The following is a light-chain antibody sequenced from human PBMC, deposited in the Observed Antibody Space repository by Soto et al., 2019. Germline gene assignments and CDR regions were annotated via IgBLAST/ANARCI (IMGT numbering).Light chain of an antibody. CDR3: SSYRSVGTLV. CDR1: NSNLGAGYD. J-gene: IGLJ1*01. Sequence: QSVLTQPPSVSGAPGQRVTISCTGNNSNLGAGYDVHWYQQLPGAAPKLVIFGNRNRPSGVPERFSGSKSGTSASLAITGLQAEDEADYYWSSYRSVGTLVFGTGTKLTVL. V-gene: IGLV1-40*01. CDR2: GNR.